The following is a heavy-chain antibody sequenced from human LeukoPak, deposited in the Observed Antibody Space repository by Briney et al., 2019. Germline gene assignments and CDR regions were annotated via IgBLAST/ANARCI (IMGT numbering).Heavy chain of an antibody. Sequence: SETLSLTCTVSGGSISSYYWSWIRQPPGKGLEWIGYIYYSGSTNYNPSLKSRVTISVDTSKNQFSLKLSSVTAADTAVYYCARVGGYYYYYYMDVWGKGTTVTVSS. CDR1: GGSISSYY. CDR3: ARVGGYYYYYYMDV. J-gene: IGHJ6*03. CDR2: IYYSGST. V-gene: IGHV4-59*01. D-gene: IGHD2-15*01.